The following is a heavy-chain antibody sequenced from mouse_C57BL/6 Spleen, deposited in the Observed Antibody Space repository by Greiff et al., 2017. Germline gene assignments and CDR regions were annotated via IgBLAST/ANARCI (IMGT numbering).Heavy chain of an antibody. CDR1: GYTFTSYG. CDR2: IYPRSGNT. J-gene: IGHJ3*01. V-gene: IGHV1-81*01. D-gene: IGHD2-4*01. CDR3: ARIEGGDSDEAWFAY. Sequence: QVQLQQSGAELARPGASVKLSCKASGYTFTSYGISWVKQRTGQGLEWIGEIYPRSGNTYYNEKFKGKATLTADKSSSTAYMELRSLTSDDSAVYFCARIEGGDSDEAWFAYWGQGTLVTVSA.